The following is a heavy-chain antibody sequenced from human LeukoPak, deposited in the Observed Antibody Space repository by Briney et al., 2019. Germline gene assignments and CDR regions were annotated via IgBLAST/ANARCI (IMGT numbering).Heavy chain of an antibody. D-gene: IGHD3-22*01. CDR3: ARDVGYYDSSGYPGGY. Sequence: GGSLRLSCAASGFTLSDYYMNWVRQVPGKGLEWVSSISSSSSYIYYADSVKGRFTISRDNAKNSLYLQMNSLRAEDTAVYYCARDVGYYDSSGYPGGYWGQGTLVTVSS. J-gene: IGHJ4*02. CDR2: ISSSSSYI. CDR1: GFTLSDYY. V-gene: IGHV3-21*01.